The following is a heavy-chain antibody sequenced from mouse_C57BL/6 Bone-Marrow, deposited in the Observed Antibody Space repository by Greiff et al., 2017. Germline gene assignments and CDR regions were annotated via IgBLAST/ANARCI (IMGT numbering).Heavy chain of an antibody. V-gene: IGHV5-6*01. Sequence: EVHLVESGGALVKPGGSLKLSCAASGFTFSSYGMSWVRQTPDKRLEWVATISSGGSYTYYPDSVKGRFTISRDNAKNTLYLQMSSLKSEDTAMYCCAGRHYCGSSYFGCWGQGTTLTVSS. CDR3: AGRHYCGSSYFGC. CDR2: ISSGGSYT. CDR1: GFTFSSYG. D-gene: IGHD1-1*01. J-gene: IGHJ2*01.